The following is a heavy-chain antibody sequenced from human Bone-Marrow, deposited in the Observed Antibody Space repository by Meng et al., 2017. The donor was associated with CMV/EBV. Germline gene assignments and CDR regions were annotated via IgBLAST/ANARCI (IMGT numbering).Heavy chain of an antibody. J-gene: IGHJ4*02. CDR2: ISSSSSYI. D-gene: IGHD3-22*01. V-gene: IGHV3-21*01. Sequence: FNFSSYSMNWVRQAPGKGLEWVSSISSSSSYIYYADSVKGRFTISRDNAKNSLYLQMNSLRAEDTAVYYCARGGYYDSSGYYYELDYWGQGTLVTVSS. CDR1: FNFSSYS. CDR3: ARGGYYDSSGYYYELDY.